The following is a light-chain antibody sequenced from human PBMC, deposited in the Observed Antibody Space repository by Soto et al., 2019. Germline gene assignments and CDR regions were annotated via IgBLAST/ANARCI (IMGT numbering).Light chain of an antibody. V-gene: IGKV3-20*01. CDR1: QSVSSSY. J-gene: IGKJ1*01. CDR2: GAS. CDR3: QQYGSSPWK. Sequence: EIVLTPSPGTLFLSPGERATLSCRASQSVSSSYLAWSQQKPGQAPRLLIDGASSRATGIPDRFSGSGSGTDFTLTISRLEPEDFAVYYCQQYGSSPWKFGQGTKVDIK.